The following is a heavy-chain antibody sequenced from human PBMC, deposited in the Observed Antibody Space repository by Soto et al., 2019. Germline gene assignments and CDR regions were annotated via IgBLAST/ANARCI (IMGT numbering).Heavy chain of an antibody. CDR3: ARGYSSSWYSNLDY. J-gene: IGHJ4*02. CDR1: GFTFSSYA. V-gene: IGHV3-64*01. D-gene: IGHD6-13*01. CDR2: ISSNGYST. Sequence: GGSLRLSCAASGFTFSSYAMHWVRQAPGKGLEYVSAISSNGYSTYYANSVKGRFTISRDNSKNTLYLQMGSLRAEDTAVYYCARGYSSSWYSNLDYWGQGTLVTVSS.